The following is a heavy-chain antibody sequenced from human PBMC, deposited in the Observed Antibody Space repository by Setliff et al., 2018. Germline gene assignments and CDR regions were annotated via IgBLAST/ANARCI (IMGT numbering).Heavy chain of an antibody. Sequence: TSETLSLTCTVSGGSISSGGYYWSWIRQHPGKGLEWIEYIYYSGTTYYNASLKSRVTISVDTSKNQFSLKLSSVTAADTAVYYCARTGTYRYFDHWGQGTLVTVSS. CDR1: GGSISSGGYY. CDR2: IYYSGTT. CDR3: ARTGTYRYFDH. D-gene: IGHD1-1*01. J-gene: IGHJ4*02. V-gene: IGHV4-31*03.